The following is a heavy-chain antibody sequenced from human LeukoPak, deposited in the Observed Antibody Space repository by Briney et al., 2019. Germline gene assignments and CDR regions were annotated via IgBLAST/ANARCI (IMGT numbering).Heavy chain of an antibody. CDR3: ARDQYGDYALNY. CDR2: ISTISYI. Sequence: GGSLRLSCAASGFTFSSYSMNWVRQAPGKGLEWVSSISTISYIYYADSVKGRFTISRDTAKNALFLQMDSLRAEDTAVYYCARDQYGDYALNYWGQGTLVTVSS. CDR1: GFTFSSYS. J-gene: IGHJ4*02. V-gene: IGHV3-21*06. D-gene: IGHD4-17*01.